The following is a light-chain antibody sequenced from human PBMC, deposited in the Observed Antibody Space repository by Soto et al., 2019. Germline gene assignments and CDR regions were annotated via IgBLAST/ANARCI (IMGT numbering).Light chain of an antibody. V-gene: IGKV1-33*01. CDR2: DAS. J-gene: IGKJ5*01. Sequence: IQMTQSPSSLSASIGDRVTISCQASLDIRTHLNWYQQKPGKAPKLLIYDASNLETGVPSTFSGTGYGTDFTFTISSLQAEHIIIYYCEEYANFPLTFAHGSRLDI. CDR1: LDIRTH. CDR3: EEYANFPLT.